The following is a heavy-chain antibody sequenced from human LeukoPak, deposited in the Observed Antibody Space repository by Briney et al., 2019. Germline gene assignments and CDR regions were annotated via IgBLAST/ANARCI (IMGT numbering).Heavy chain of an antibody. CDR1: GGSISSYY. V-gene: IGHV4-59*01. CDR2: IYYSGST. CDR3: ASSAAGTQYFDY. D-gene: IGHD6-13*01. Sequence: SETLSLTCTVSGGSISSYYWSWIRQPPGKGLEWIGYIYYSGSTNYNPSLKGRVTISVDTSKNQFSLKLSSVTAADTAVYYCASSAAGTQYFDYWGREPWSPSPQ. J-gene: IGHJ4*02.